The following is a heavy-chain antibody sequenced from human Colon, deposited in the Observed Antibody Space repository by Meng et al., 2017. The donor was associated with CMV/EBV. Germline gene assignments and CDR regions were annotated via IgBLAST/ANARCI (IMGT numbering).Heavy chain of an antibody. J-gene: IGHJ6*02. D-gene: IGHD1-26*01. V-gene: IGHV4-59*01. Sequence: SETLSLTCTVSGGSIGSYYWSWIRQPPGKGLEWIGYIYYSGSTNYNPSLKSRVTISVDTSKNQFSLKLSSVTAADTAVYYCARGDPGGSYYGLNYYYGMDVWGQGTTVTVSS. CDR3: ARGDPGGSYYGLNYYYGMDV. CDR2: IYYSGST. CDR1: GGSIGSYY.